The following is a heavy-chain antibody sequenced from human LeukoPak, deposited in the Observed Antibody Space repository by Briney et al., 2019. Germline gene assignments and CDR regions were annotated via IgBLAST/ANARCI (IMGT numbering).Heavy chain of an antibody. CDR2: INTDGSTT. CDR3: ARRDSSNRDWFDP. V-gene: IGHV3-74*01. J-gene: IGHJ5*02. Sequence: GGSLRLSCAASGFTFSTYWMHWVRQAPGKGLVWVSRINTDGSTTSYADSVKGRFTISAEKSINTAYLQWSSLKASDTAIYYCARRDSSNRDWFDPWGQGTLVTVSS. CDR1: GFTFSTYW. D-gene: IGHD3-22*01.